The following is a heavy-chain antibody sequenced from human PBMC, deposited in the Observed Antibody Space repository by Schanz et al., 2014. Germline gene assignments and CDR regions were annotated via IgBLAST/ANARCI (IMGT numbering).Heavy chain of an antibody. CDR1: GFTFDDYA. D-gene: IGHD6-13*01. CDR2: ISWNSGSI. V-gene: IGHV3-9*01. J-gene: IGHJ4*02. Sequence: EVQLVESGGGLAQTGGSLRLSCAASGFTFDDYAMHWVRQAPGKGLEWVSGISWNSGSIGYAHSVKGRFTISRDNSKNTVNLQMNSLRAEDTAVYYCAKEKEEVAADGSFFDYWGQGTLVTVSS. CDR3: AKEKEEVAADGSFFDY.